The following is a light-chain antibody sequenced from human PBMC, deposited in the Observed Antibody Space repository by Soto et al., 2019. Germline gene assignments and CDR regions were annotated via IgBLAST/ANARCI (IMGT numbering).Light chain of an antibody. Sequence: QSALTQPASVSGSPGQSITISCTGTSSDVGGYNYVSWYQQHPGKAPKLMIYEVSNRPSGVSNRFSVSKSGNTASLTISGLQAEGEADYYCSSYTSSSTLLVFGGGTKLTVL. V-gene: IGLV2-14*01. J-gene: IGLJ2*01. CDR1: SSDVGGYNY. CDR3: SSYTSSSTLLV. CDR2: EVS.